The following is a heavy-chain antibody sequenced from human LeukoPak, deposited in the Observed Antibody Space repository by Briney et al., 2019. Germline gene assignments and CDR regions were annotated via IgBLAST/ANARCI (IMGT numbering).Heavy chain of an antibody. Sequence: PGGSLRLSCAASGFSLHNYWMHWVRQAPRKGLMWVSRIKSDGSSTNYADSVKGRFTISRDNAKNTLYLQMNSLRAEDTAVYYCARGVWWSFDIWGQGTVVTVSS. J-gene: IGHJ3*02. CDR2: IKSDGSST. D-gene: IGHD2-21*01. CDR3: ARGVWWSFDI. V-gene: IGHV3-74*01. CDR1: GFSLHNYW.